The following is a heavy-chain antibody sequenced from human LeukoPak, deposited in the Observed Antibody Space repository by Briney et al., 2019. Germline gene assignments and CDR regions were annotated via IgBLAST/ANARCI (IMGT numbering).Heavy chain of an antibody. V-gene: IGHV4-4*02. D-gene: IGHD1-14*01. CDR2: IYHSGST. CDR3: ARELRNIGEYYFDY. CDR1: GGSISSSNW. J-gene: IGHJ4*02. Sequence: SETLSLTCAVSGGSISSSNWWSWVRQPPGKGLEWIGEIYHSGSTNYNPSLKSRVTISVDKSKNQFSLKLSSVTAADTAVYHCARELRNIGEYYFDYWGQGVPVTVSS.